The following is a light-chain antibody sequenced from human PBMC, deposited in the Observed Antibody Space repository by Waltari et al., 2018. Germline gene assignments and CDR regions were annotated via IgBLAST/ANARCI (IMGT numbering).Light chain of an antibody. Sequence: HSALPQPAPVSGSPGQSITISCTGTSSDVGGYNYVSCYQQHPGKAPKLMIYDVSNRPSGVSNRFSGSKSGNTASLTISGLQAEDEADYYCSSYISSDTLELFGGGTSLTVL. V-gene: IGLV2-14*03. CDR1: SSDVGGYNY. J-gene: IGLJ2*01. CDR2: DVS. CDR3: SSYISSDTLEL.